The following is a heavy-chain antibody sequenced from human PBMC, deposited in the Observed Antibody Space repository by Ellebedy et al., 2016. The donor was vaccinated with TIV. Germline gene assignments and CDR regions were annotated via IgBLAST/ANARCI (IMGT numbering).Heavy chain of an antibody. CDR3: ARAVSPTVHGMDV. CDR1: GFTFSSYS. J-gene: IGHJ6*02. V-gene: IGHV3-21*01. Sequence: GGSLRLXXAASGFTFSSYSMNWVRQAPGKGLEWVSSISSSSSYIYYADSVKGRFTISRDNAKNSLYLQMNSLRAEDTAVYYCARAVSPTVHGMDVWGQGTTVTVSS. D-gene: IGHD4-17*01. CDR2: ISSSSSYI.